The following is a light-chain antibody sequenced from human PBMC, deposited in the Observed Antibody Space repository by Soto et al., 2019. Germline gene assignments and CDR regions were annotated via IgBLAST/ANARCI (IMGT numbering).Light chain of an antibody. CDR1: QSFRGL. CDR3: QQRHMCPIT. Sequence: EVVLTQSPVTLSLSAGERATLSCRASQSFRGLLAWYQQKPGQAPRLLIYDAYNRATGIPPRFSGSGSGTDFTLTISSLEPEDSAVYYCQQRHMCPITFGHGTRLEIK. CDR2: DAY. V-gene: IGKV3-11*01. J-gene: IGKJ5*01.